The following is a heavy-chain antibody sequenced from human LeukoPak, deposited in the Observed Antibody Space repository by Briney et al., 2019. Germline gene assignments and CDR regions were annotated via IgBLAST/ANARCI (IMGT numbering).Heavy chain of an antibody. V-gene: IGHV4-39*01. CDR3: ARYSGYSSGWYFWFDP. CDR2: IYYSGST. Sequence: SETLSLTCTVSGGSISSSSYYWGWIRQPPGKGLEWIGSIYYSGSTYYNPSLKSRVTISVDTSKNQFSLKLSSVTAAGTAVYYCARYSGYSSGWYFWFDPWGQGTLVTVSS. CDR1: GGSISSSSYY. D-gene: IGHD6-19*01. J-gene: IGHJ5*02.